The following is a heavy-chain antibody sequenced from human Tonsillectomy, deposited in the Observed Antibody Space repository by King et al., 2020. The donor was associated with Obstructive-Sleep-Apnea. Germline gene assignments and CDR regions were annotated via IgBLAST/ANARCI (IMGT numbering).Heavy chain of an antibody. D-gene: IGHD2-2*01. CDR2: ISAYNGNT. J-gene: IGHJ5*02. CDR3: ARALGYCSSSSCYDWFDP. Sequence: QLVQSGAEVKKPGASVKVSCKASGYTFTSYGISWVRQAPGQGLEWMGWISAYNGNTNYAQKLQGRVTMTTDTSTSTAYMELRSLRSDDTAVYYCARALGYCSSSSCYDWFDPWGQGTLVTVSS. CDR1: GYTFTSYG. V-gene: IGHV1-18*04.